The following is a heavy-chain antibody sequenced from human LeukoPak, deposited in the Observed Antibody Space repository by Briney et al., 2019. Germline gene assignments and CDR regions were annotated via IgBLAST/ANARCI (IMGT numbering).Heavy chain of an antibody. CDR3: TSSQRWLQFA. V-gene: IGHV4-38-2*02. D-gene: IGHD5-24*01. Sequence: SETLSLTCTVSAYSISSGYYWGWIRQPPGKGLEWIGSIYRSGSTYYNPSLKSRVTISVDTSKNQFSLKLTSVTAADTAVCYCTSSQRWLQFAWGQGTLVTVSS. CDR1: AYSISSGYY. J-gene: IGHJ5*02. CDR2: IYRSGST.